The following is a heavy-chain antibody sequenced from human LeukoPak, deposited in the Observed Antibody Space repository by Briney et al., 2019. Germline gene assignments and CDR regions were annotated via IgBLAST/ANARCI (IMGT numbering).Heavy chain of an antibody. Sequence: SETLSLTCAVYGGSFSGYYWSWIRQPPGKGLEWIWEINHSGSTNYNPSRKSRVTISVDTSKNQFSLKLSSVTVADTAVYYCAKSNGYGLVDIWGQGTMVTVSS. D-gene: IGHD3-10*01. CDR2: INHSGST. V-gene: IGHV4-34*01. CDR1: GGSFSGYY. J-gene: IGHJ3*02. CDR3: AKSNGYGLVDI.